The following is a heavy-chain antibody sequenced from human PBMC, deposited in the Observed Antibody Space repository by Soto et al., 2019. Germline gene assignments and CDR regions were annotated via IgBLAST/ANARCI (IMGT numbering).Heavy chain of an antibody. Sequence: GGSLRLSCTASGFTFSNYAMSWVRQAPGKGLEWVSAITRTDSTYYADSVKGRFTISRDNSRNTLYLQMNSLGAEDAALYYCAKALVGEVGATDYWGQGTLVTVSS. D-gene: IGHD1-26*01. CDR2: ITRTDST. V-gene: IGHV3-23*01. CDR3: AKALVGEVGATDY. J-gene: IGHJ4*02. CDR1: GFTFSNYA.